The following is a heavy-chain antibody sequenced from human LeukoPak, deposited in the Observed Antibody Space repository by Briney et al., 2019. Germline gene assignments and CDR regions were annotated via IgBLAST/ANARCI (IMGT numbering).Heavy chain of an antibody. J-gene: IGHJ3*02. D-gene: IGHD3-10*01. CDR2: IIPIFGTA. CDR1: GGTFSSYA. CDR3: AREAADRLWFGYAFDI. V-gene: IGHV1-69*13. Sequence: ASVKVSCKASGGTFSSYAISWVRQAPGQGLEWMGGIIPIFGTANYAQKFQGRVTITADESTSTAHMELSSLRSEDTAVYYCAREAADRLWFGYAFDIWGQGTMVTVSS.